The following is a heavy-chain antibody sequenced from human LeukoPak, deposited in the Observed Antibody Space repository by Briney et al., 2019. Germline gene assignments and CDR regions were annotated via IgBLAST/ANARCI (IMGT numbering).Heavy chain of an antibody. D-gene: IGHD6-13*01. V-gene: IGHV4-59*01. J-gene: IGHJ6*02. CDR1: GGSISSYY. CDR3: ARVDSSSYYYYGMDV. Sequence: SETLSLTCTVSGGSISSYYWSWIRQPPGKGLEWIGYIYYSGSTNYNPSLKSRVTISVDTSKNQFSLKLSSVTAADTAVYYCARVDSSSYYYYGMDVWAKGPRSPSP. CDR2: IYYSGST.